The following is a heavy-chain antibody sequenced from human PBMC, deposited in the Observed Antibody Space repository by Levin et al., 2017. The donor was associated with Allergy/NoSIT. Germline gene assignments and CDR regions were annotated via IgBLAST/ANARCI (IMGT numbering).Heavy chain of an antibody. CDR2: TYHRSKWYN. V-gene: IGHV6-1*01. J-gene: IGHJ6*02. D-gene: IGHD3-3*01. Sequence: SQTLSLTCAISGDSVSSNSAAWNWIRQSPSRGLEWLGRTYHRSKWYNEYAVSVKSRITIKPDTSKNQFSLQLNSVTPEDTAVYYCVRDYDFWSGSGYYYGMDGWGQGTTVTVSS. CDR1: GDSVSSNSAA. CDR3: VRDYDFWSGSGYYYGMDG.